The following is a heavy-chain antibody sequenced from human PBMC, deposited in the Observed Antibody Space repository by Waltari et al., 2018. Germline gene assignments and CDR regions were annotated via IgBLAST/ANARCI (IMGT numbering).Heavy chain of an antibody. CDR1: GGSISSSSYY. D-gene: IGHD6-13*01. Sequence: QLQLQESGPGLVKPSETLSLTCTVSGGSISSSSYYWGWIRQPPGKGLEWIGSIDYSGSTYYNPSLKLRVTISVDTSKNQFSLKLISVTAADTAVYYCAETAAGTRYLGQGTLVTVSS. CDR3: AETAAGTRY. CDR2: IDYSGST. V-gene: IGHV4-39*01. J-gene: IGHJ4*02.